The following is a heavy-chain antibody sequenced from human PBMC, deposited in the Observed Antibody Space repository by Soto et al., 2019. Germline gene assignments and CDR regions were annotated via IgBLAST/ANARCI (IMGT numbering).Heavy chain of an antibody. CDR2: ISSSSNTV. D-gene: IGHD2-2*01. Sequence: EVQLVESGGNLVQPGGSLRLSCAASGFTFSSYSMNWVRQAPGRGLAWVSYISSSSNTVYYADSVKGRFTISRDNDKNSLYLQMNSLRAEDTAVYYCTRPLGGYCSSTRCLGFDYWGQGTLVTVSS. J-gene: IGHJ4*02. CDR1: GFTFSSYS. V-gene: IGHV3-48*01. CDR3: TRPLGGYCSSTRCLGFDY.